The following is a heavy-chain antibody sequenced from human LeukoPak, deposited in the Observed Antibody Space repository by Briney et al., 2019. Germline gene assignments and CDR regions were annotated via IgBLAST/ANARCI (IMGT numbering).Heavy chain of an antibody. CDR2: TYYSGST. V-gene: IGHV4-59*01. CDR1: GGSISSYY. D-gene: IGHD6-13*01. CDR3: ARVIAAAGTTYFDL. J-gene: IGHJ2*01. Sequence: SETLSLTCTVSGGSISSYYWSWIRQPPGKGLEWIGYTYYSGSTNYNPSLKSRVTISVDTSKNQFSLKLSSVTAADTAVYYCARVIAAAGTTYFDLWGRGTLVTVSS.